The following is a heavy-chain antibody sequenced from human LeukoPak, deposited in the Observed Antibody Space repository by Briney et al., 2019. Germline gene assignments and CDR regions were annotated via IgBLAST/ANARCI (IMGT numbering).Heavy chain of an antibody. J-gene: IGHJ6*02. CDR1: GGSMTNYY. Sequence: SETLSLTCSVSGGSMTNYYWSWIRQPPGKVLEWIGHIYYRGDTKYNPSLKSRVTISLDTSKQQFSLRLTSVSAADTAAYYCARLSGPSGGPVSFFGLDVWGQGTTVAVSS. V-gene: IGHV4-59*08. CDR3: ARLSGPSGGPVSFFGLDV. CDR2: IYYRGDT. D-gene: IGHD6-19*01.